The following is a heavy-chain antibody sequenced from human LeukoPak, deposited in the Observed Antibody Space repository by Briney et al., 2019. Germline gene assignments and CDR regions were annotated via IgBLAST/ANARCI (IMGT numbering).Heavy chain of an antibody. J-gene: IGHJ6*02. CDR2: INHSGST. CDR3: ARGRRVGELSLSTYYYYYGMDV. V-gene: IGHV4-34*01. D-gene: IGHD3-16*02. CDR1: GGSFSGYY. Sequence: TSETLSLTCAVYGGSFSGYYWSWIRQPPGKGLGWIGEINHSGSTNYNPSLKSRVTISVDTSKNQFSLKLSSVTAADTAVYYCARGRRVGELSLSTYYYYYGMDVWGQGTTVTVSS.